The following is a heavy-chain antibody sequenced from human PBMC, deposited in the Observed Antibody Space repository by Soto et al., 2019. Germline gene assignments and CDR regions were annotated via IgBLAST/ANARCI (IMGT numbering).Heavy chain of an antibody. CDR1: GASLSSGGYY. Sequence: QVQLQESGPGLVKPSQTLSLTCTVSGASLSSGGYYWGWLRQRPGKGLEWIGNTYYDGSTFYNPSLGSRITISSGSSKNQLSLKVRSMAAADTAVYYCVRSEVGHISPTDVWGQGTLVTVSS. CDR3: VRSEVGHISPTDV. CDR2: TYYDGST. D-gene: IGHD1-1*01. V-gene: IGHV4-31*03. J-gene: IGHJ4*02.